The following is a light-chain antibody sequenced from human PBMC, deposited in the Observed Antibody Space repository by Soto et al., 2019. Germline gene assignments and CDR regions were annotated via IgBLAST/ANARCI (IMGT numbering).Light chain of an antibody. CDR1: QSVRSN. V-gene: IGKV3-15*01. J-gene: IGKJ2*01. Sequence: EIVMTQSPATLSVSPGERATLSCRASQSVRSNLAWYQQKPGQAPRLLLYGASTRAIGIPARFSGSGSGTEFTLTPSILQSEDFALYSCQHYNNWPPLTYPLGQGTKLAIK. CDR2: GAS. CDR3: QHYNNWPPLTYP.